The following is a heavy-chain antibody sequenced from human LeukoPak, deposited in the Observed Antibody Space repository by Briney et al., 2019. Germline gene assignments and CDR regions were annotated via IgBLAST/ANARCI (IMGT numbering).Heavy chain of an antibody. CDR1: GFTFSSYG. Sequence: PGGSLRLSCAASGFTFSSYGMHWVRQAPGKGLEWVAFIRYDGSNKYYADSVKGRFTISRDNSKNSLYLQMNSLRAEDTALYYCARMRCSGGSCYWPYGLFDSWGQGTLVTVSS. J-gene: IGHJ4*02. CDR2: IRYDGSNK. V-gene: IGHV3-30*02. CDR3: ARMRCSGGSCYWPYGLFDS. D-gene: IGHD2-15*01.